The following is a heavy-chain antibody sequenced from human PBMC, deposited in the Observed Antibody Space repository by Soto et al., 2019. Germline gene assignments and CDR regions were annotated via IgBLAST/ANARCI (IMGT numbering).Heavy chain of an antibody. V-gene: IGHV4-4*07. CDR2: IHTSDGT. CDR1: GGSISGYY. CDR3: ARALTSAAGLYFDY. Sequence: ETLSLTCTVSGGSISGYYWSWIRQPAGKGLEWIGRIHTSDGTKYNPSLKSRVTLSADTSNNQFSLRLTSLTAADTAVYYCARALTSAAGLYFDYWGRGTLVTVSS. J-gene: IGHJ4*02. D-gene: IGHD6-25*01.